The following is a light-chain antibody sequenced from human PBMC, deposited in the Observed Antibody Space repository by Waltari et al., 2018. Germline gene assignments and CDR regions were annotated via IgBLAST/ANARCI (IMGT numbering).Light chain of an antibody. CDR3: QQYNIWPPLT. J-gene: IGKJ4*01. V-gene: IGKV3-15*01. Sequence: EIVMTQSPATLSVSPGERVSLSCRASQTVRTNLAWYQQKPGQSPRLLIYGASTRAPGVPAKFSGSGSGTEFTFVISSLQSEDLAVYYCQQYNIWPPLTFGGGTKLEIK. CDR2: GAS. CDR1: QTVRTN.